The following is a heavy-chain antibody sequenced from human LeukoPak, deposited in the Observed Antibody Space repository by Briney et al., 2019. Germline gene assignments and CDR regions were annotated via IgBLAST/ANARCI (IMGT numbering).Heavy chain of an antibody. CDR2: INWNGGST. Sequence: PGGSLRLSCAASGFTFDDYGMSWVRHAPGKGLEWVSGINWNGGSTGYADSVKGRFTISRDNAKNSLYLQMNSLRAEDTALYYCARGHSYYYDSSGYHYWGRGTLVTVSS. J-gene: IGHJ4*02. D-gene: IGHD3-22*01. CDR3: ARGHSYYYDSSGYHY. CDR1: GFTFDDYG. V-gene: IGHV3-20*04.